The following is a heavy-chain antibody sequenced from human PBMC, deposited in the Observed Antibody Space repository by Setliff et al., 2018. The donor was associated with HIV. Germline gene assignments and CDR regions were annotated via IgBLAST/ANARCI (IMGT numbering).Heavy chain of an antibody. Sequence: ASVKVSCKASGYTFTSYYMHWVRQAPGQGLEWMGTINPSGGSTSYAQKFQGRVTMTTDTSTTTASMELRSLRSDDTAVYYCVRGHCNSDKCWYTWFDPWGQGTLVTVSS. D-gene: IGHD2-2*01. CDR3: VRGHCNSDKCWYTWFDP. CDR2: INPSGGST. J-gene: IGHJ5*02. V-gene: IGHV1-46*01. CDR1: GYTFTSYY.